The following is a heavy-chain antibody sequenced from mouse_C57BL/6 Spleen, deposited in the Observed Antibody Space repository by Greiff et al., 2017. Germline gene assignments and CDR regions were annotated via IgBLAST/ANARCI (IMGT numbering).Heavy chain of an antibody. Sequence: VQLQQSGAELAKPGASVKLSCKASGYTFTSYWMHWVKQRPGQGLEWIGYINPSSGYTKYNQKFKDKATLTADKSSSTAYMQLSSLTYEDSAVYYCARYEYDEGGDFDYWGQGTTLTVSS. D-gene: IGHD2-14*01. CDR2: INPSSGYT. V-gene: IGHV1-7*01. CDR1: GYTFTSYW. J-gene: IGHJ2*01. CDR3: ARYEYDEGGDFDY.